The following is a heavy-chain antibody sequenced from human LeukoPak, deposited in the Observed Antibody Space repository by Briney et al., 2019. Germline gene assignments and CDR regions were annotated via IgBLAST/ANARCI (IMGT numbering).Heavy chain of an antibody. CDR1: GFTFSRYW. CDR3: AKEGAYPIITYNS. J-gene: IGHJ4*02. V-gene: IGHV3-7*01. CDR2: IKREGNEK. Sequence: GRSLRLSCAASGFTFSRYWMNWVRQAPGEGLEWVANIKREGNEKNYVDSVKGRFSISRGNAKNSLYLQMDSLRAEDTAIYYCAKEGAYPIITYNSSGQGALVTASS. D-gene: IGHD3-10*01.